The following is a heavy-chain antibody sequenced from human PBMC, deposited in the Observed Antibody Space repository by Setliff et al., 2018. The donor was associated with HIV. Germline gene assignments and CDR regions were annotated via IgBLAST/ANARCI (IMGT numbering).Heavy chain of an antibody. D-gene: IGHD7-27*01. J-gene: IGHJ3*02. CDR2: IYYTGST. V-gene: IGHV4-31*02. CDR3: ARGGTGDDIFHI. Sequence: SETLSLTCTVSGGSISSGGSYWTWIRHHPGKGLEWIGYIYYTGSTYYNPSLKSRLTISVDTSKDQFSLKLNSVTAADTAVYYCARGGTGDDIFHIWGQGTMVTVSS. CDR1: GGSISSGGSY.